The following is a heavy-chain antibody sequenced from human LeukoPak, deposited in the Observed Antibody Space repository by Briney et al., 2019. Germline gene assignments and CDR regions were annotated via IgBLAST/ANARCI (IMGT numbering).Heavy chain of an antibody. CDR3: AKNGAYSGYDYIDY. CDR1: GFTFSSYA. CDR2: ITGSGDDT. Sequence: GGSLRLSCAASGFTFSSYAMSWVRQAPGKGLEWVSDITGSGDDTDYADSVKGRFTVSRDDSRNTLYLQINSLRAEDTAVYYCAKNGAYSGYDYIDYWGQGTLVTVSS. V-gene: IGHV3-23*01. J-gene: IGHJ4*02. D-gene: IGHD5-12*01.